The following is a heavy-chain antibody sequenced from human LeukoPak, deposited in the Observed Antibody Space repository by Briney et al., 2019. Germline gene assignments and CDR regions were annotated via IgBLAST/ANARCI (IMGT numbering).Heavy chain of an antibody. J-gene: IGHJ4*02. D-gene: IGHD1-7*01. Sequence: GGSLTLSCAASGFTFSSYSMNWVRQAPGKGLEWASYISSSSSTIYYADSVKGRFTISRDNAKNSLYLQMNSLRAEDTAVYYCARVVNWNYEGYFDYWGQGTLVTVSS. CDR2: ISSSSSTI. CDR1: GFTFSSYS. CDR3: ARVVNWNYEGYFDY. V-gene: IGHV3-48*01.